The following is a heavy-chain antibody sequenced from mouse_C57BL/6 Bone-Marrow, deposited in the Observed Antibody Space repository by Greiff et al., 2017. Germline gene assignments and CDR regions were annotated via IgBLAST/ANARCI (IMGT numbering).Heavy chain of an antibody. CDR2: IYPGDGDT. V-gene: IGHV1-80*01. CDR1: GYAFRSYW. J-gene: IGHJ4*01. D-gene: IGHD2-5*01. Sequence: QVQLQQSGAELVKPGASVKISCKASGYAFRSYWMNWVKQRPGKGLEWIGQIYPGDGDTNYNGKFKGKATLTADKSSSTAYMQLSSLTSEDSAGYCCETYYSKYDDMDDWGKGTSVTVSS. CDR3: ETYYSKYDDMDD.